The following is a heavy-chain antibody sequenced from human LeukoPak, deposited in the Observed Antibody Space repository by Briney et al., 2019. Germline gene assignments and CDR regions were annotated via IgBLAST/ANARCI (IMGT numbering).Heavy chain of an antibody. CDR1: GYTFSSYS. V-gene: IGHV1-18*01. CDR3: ARVGDILTGYPYYFDY. Sequence: ASVKVSCKASGYTFSSYSISWVRQAPGQGLEWMGWISAYNGNTNYAQKLQGTVTMTTDTSTSTAYMELRSLRSDDTAVYYCARVGDILTGYPYYFDYWGQGTLVTVSS. CDR2: ISAYNGNT. J-gene: IGHJ4*02. D-gene: IGHD3-9*01.